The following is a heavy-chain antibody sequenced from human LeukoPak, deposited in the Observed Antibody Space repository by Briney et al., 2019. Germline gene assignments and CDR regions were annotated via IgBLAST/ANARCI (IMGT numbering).Heavy chain of an antibody. D-gene: IGHD4-23*01. V-gene: IGHV4-34*01. CDR1: GGSFSGYY. Sequence: PSETLSLTCAVYGGSFSGYYWSWIRQPPGKGLEWIGEINHSGSTNYNPSLKSRVTISVDTSKNQFSPKLSSVTAADTAVYYCARRRYGGNSGFLTGWGRGTLVTVSS. J-gene: IGHJ4*02. CDR3: ARRRYGGNSGFLTG. CDR2: INHSGST.